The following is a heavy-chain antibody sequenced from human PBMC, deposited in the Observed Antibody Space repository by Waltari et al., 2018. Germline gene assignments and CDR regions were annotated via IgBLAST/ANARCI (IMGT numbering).Heavy chain of an antibody. CDR3: ARGRGFFDY. CDR2: IKHSGST. J-gene: IGHJ4*02. V-gene: IGHV4-34*01. D-gene: IGHD3-10*01. CDR1: GGSFSGYY. Sequence: QVQLQQWGAGLLKPSETLSLTCAVSGGSFSGYYWGWIRPPQGKGLEWIGEIKHSGSTNYNPSLKSRVTISVDTSKNQFSLKLSSVTAADTAVYYCARGRGFFDYWGQGTLVTVSS.